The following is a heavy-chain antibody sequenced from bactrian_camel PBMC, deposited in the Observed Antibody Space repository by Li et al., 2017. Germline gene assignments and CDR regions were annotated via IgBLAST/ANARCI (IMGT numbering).Heavy chain of an antibody. CDR1: GFAFNESR. Sequence: VQLVESGGGLVQPGGSLRLSCAASGFAFNESRMSWVRQVPGKELGWVSSINSGGGSTYYGGFVKGRFTISRDNAKNKLYLQLNSLETEDTAMYYCTKGTGWGPGFAEWGQGTQVTVS. CDR3: TKGTGWGPGFAE. V-gene: IGHV3S40*01. D-gene: IGHD5*01. CDR2: INSGGGST. J-gene: IGHJ4*01.